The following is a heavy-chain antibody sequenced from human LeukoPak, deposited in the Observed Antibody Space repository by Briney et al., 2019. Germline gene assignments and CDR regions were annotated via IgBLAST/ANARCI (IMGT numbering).Heavy chain of an antibody. CDR1: GFTFSDYY. D-gene: IGHD6-19*01. CDR3: ARERSSGWYWWREIDY. Sequence: GGSLRLSCAASGFTFSDYYMSWIRQAPGKGLEWVSYISSSGSTIYYADSVKGQFTISRDNAKNSLYLQMNSLRAEDTAVYYCARERSSGWYWWREIDYWGQGTLVTVSS. V-gene: IGHV3-11*04. J-gene: IGHJ4*02. CDR2: ISSSGSTI.